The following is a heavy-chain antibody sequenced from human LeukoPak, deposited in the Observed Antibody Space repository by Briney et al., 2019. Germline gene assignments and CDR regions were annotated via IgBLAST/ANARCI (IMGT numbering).Heavy chain of an antibody. D-gene: IGHD1-26*01. CDR1: GGSISSYY. J-gene: IGHJ4*02. CDR3: AGHSREFDY. V-gene: IGHV4-4*09. CDR2: IYTSGST. Sequence: SETLFLTCTVSGGSISSYYWSWIRQPPGKGLEWIGYIYTSGSTNYNPSLKSRVTISVDTSKNQFSLKLSSVTAADTAVYYCAGHSREFDYWGQGTLVTVSS.